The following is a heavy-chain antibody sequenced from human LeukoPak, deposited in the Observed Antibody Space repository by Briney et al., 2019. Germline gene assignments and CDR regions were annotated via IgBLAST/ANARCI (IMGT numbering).Heavy chain of an antibody. CDR3: AKDSSSGWYDY. Sequence: PGGSLRLSCAASGFTVSSNYMSWVRQAPGKGLEWVSAISGSGGRTYYADSVKGRFTISRDNSKNTLYLQMNSLRAEDTAVYYCAKDSSSGWYDYWGQGTLVTVSS. V-gene: IGHV3-23*01. CDR1: GFTVSSNY. D-gene: IGHD6-19*01. J-gene: IGHJ4*02. CDR2: ISGSGGRT.